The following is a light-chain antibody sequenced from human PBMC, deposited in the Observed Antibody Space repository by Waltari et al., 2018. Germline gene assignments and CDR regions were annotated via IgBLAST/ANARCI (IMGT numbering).Light chain of an antibody. CDR2: LEGSGSY. J-gene: IGLJ3*02. V-gene: IGLV4-60*03. Sequence: QPVLTQSSSASASPGSSVKLTCTRSTGHSRYTIAWHQQQPGKAPRYLMKLEGSGSYSKGSGVPDRFSGSSSGADRYLTISNLQSEDEADYYCETWVSNTWVFGGGTKLTVL. CDR3: ETWVSNTWV. CDR1: TGHSRYT.